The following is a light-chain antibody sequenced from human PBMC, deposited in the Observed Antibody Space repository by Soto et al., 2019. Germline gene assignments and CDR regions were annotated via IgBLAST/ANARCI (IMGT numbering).Light chain of an antibody. CDR3: RSYTSSSTPV. CDR2: EVS. J-gene: IGLJ3*02. Sequence: QSALTQPASVSGYPGQSITISCTGTSSDVGGYNYVSWYQQHPGKAPKHMIYEVSNRPSGVSNRFSCSKSGNSASLTISGLQAEDEAAYYCRSYTSSSTPVFGGGTKPTAL. V-gene: IGLV2-14*01. CDR1: SSDVGGYNY.